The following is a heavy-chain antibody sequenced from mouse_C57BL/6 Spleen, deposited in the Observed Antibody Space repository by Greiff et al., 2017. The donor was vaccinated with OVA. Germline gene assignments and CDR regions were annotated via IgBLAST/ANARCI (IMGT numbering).Heavy chain of an antibody. Sequence: VQRVESGPGLVQPSQCLSITCTVSGFSLTSYGVHWVRQSPGKGLEWLGVIWSGGSTDNNAAFISRLSIIKDNSKSQVFFKMNSLQADDTAIYYCARNSEGSSLYWYFDVWGTGTTVTVAS. V-gene: IGHV2-2*01. CDR3: ARNSEGSSLYWYFDV. D-gene: IGHD1-1*01. CDR2: IWSGGST. CDR1: GFSLTSYG. J-gene: IGHJ1*03.